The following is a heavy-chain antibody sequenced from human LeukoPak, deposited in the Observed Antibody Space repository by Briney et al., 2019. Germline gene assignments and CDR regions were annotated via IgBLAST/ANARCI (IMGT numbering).Heavy chain of an antibody. CDR3: ASNTNYDILTGYYDY. D-gene: IGHD3-9*01. V-gene: IGHV3-11*01. J-gene: IGHJ4*02. CDR1: GFTFSDYY. CDR2: ISSSGSTI. Sequence: GGSLRLSCGASGFTFSDYYMRWMRQAPGEGLEWVSYISSSGSTIYYADSVKGRFTISRDNAKNSLYLQMNSLRAEDTAVYYCASNTNYDILTGYYDYWGQGTLVTVSS.